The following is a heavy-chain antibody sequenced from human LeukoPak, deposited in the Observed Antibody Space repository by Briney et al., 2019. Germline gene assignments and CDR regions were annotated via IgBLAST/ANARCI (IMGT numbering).Heavy chain of an antibody. CDR3: ARPFGNYYGSGSYNHYGMDV. D-gene: IGHD3-10*01. Sequence: SETLSLTCAVYGGSFSGYYWSWIRQPPGKGLEWIGEINHSGSTNYSPSLKSRVTISVDTSKNQFSLKLSSVTAADTAVYYCARPFGNYYGSGSYNHYGMDVWGKGTTVTVSS. CDR1: GGSFSGYY. CDR2: INHSGST. V-gene: IGHV4-34*01. J-gene: IGHJ6*04.